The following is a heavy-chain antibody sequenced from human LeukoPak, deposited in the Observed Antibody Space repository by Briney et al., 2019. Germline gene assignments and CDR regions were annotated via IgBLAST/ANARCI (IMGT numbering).Heavy chain of an antibody. V-gene: IGHV3-53*01. CDR1: TFIVSSSH. CDR2: IYSGGST. J-gene: IGHJ4*02. CDR3: ARGRNYFPIDY. Sequence: GGSLRLSCAASTFIVSSSHMTWVRQTPGKGLEWVSVIYSGGSTFYADSVKGRFTISRDSPRNTLYLQMNSLRAEDTAVYYCARGRNYFPIDYWGQGTLVTVSS. D-gene: IGHD2/OR15-2a*01.